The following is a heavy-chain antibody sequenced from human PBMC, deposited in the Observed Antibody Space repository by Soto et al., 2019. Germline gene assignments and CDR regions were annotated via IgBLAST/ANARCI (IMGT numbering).Heavy chain of an antibody. V-gene: IGHV3-73*01. CDR2: IRSKANSYAT. D-gene: IGHD1-7*01. J-gene: IGHJ4*02. CDR1: GFTFSGSA. Sequence: GGSLRLSCAASGFTFSGSAMHWVRQASGKGLEWVGRIRSKANSYATAYAASVKGRFTIPRDDSKNTAYLQMNSLKTEDTAVYYCTSRGPTGTMTIDYWGQGTLVTVSS. CDR3: TSRGPTGTMTIDY.